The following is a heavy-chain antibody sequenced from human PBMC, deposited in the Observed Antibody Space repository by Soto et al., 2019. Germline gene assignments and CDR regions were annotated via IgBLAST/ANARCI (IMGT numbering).Heavy chain of an antibody. CDR3: ATSRDYCSSTSCYEGYYYYMDV. CDR1: GYTFTTYA. D-gene: IGHD2-2*01. V-gene: IGHV1-3*01. J-gene: IGHJ6*03. Sequence: ASVKVSCKASGYTFTTYAMHWVRQAPGKRFEWMGWINAGNGNTQYSQKFQGRVTITRDTSASTAYMELSSLRSEDTAGYYCATSRDYCSSTSCYEGYYYYMDVWGKGTTVTVSS. CDR2: INAGNGNT.